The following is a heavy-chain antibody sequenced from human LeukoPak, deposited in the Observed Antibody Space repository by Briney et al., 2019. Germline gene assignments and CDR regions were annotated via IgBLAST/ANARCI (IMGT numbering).Heavy chain of an antibody. CDR2: IYYSGSN. J-gene: IGHJ3*02. V-gene: IGHV4-59*01. Sequence: SETLSLTCTVSGGSISRYYWSWIRQPPGKGLEWIGSIYYSGSNNYNPSLKSRVTISVDTSKNQFSLKLSSVTAADTAVYYCARSLMVVNRGGAAFDIWGQGTMVTVSS. CDR1: GGSISRYY. CDR3: ARSLMVVNRGGAAFDI. D-gene: IGHD2-8*01.